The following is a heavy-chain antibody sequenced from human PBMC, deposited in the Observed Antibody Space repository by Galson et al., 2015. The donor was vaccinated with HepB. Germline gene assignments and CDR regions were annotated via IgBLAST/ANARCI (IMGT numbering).Heavy chain of an antibody. D-gene: IGHD6-13*01. CDR1: GYTLTELP. CDR2: FDPEDGET. V-gene: IGHV1-24*01. Sequence: SVKVSCKVSGYTLTELPMHWVRQAPGKGLEWMGGFDPEDGETIYAQKFQGRVTMTEDTSTDTAYMELSSLRSEDTAVYYCASGGMYAAAGMYYFDYWGQGTLVTVSS. J-gene: IGHJ4*02. CDR3: ASGGMYAAAGMYYFDY.